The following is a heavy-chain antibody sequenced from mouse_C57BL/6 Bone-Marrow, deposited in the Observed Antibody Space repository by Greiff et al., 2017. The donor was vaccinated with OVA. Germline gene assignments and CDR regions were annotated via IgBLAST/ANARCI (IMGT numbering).Heavy chain of an antibody. CDR1: GFTFSDAW. CDR2: IRNKANNHAT. Sequence: EVKLVESGGGLVQPGGSMKHSCAASGFTFSDAWMDWVRQSPEKGLEWVAEIRNKANNHATYYAESVKGRFTISRDDSKSSVYLQMNILRAEDTGIYYCTGTWTDYFDYWGQGTTLTVSS. CDR3: TGTWTDYFDY. J-gene: IGHJ2*01. D-gene: IGHD3-3*01. V-gene: IGHV6-6*01.